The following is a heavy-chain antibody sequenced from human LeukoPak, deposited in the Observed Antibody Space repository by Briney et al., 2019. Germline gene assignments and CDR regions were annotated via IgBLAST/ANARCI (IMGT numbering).Heavy chain of an antibody. CDR3: ARGSTYYDFWSGYNSYGMDV. Sequence: ASVKVSCKASGYTFTGYYMHWVRQAPGQGLEWMGWINPNSCGTNYAQKFQGRVTMTRDTSISTAYMELSRLRSDDTAVYYCARGSTYYDFWSGYNSYGMDVWGQGTTVTVSS. CDR1: GYTFTGYY. CDR2: INPNSCGT. V-gene: IGHV1-2*02. J-gene: IGHJ6*02. D-gene: IGHD3-3*01.